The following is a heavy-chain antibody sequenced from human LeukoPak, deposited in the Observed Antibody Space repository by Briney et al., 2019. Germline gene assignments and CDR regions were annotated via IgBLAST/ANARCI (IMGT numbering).Heavy chain of an antibody. CDR1: GVSITRYY. D-gene: IGHD4-17*01. Sequence: PSETLSLTCAVSGVSITRYYWTWIRQPPGKGLEYIAYIYYSGSTSYNPSLKSRVTISVDTSKNQFSLKLRSVTAADTAVYYCARDGDYGDLNWFDPWGQGTLATVSS. CDR3: ARDGDYGDLNWFDP. J-gene: IGHJ5*02. V-gene: IGHV4-59*12. CDR2: IYYSGST.